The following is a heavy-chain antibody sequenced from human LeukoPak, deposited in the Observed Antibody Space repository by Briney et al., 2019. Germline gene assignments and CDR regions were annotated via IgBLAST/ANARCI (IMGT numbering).Heavy chain of an antibody. CDR2: IYYSGST. J-gene: IGHJ5*02. V-gene: IGHV4-59*01. D-gene: IGHD2-2*01. Sequence: SETLSLTCTVSGGSISSYYWSWIRQPPGKGLEWIGYIYYSGSTNYNPSLKSRVTISVDTSKNQFSLKLSSVTAADTAVYYCARAYCSSTSCYGSPDWFDPWGQGTLVTVSS. CDR3: ARAYCSSTSCYGSPDWFDP. CDR1: GGSISSYY.